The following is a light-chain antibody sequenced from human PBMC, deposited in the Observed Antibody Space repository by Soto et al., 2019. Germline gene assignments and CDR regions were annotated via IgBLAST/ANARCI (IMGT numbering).Light chain of an antibody. CDR2: DVS. CDR1: SSDVGAYNL. V-gene: IGLV2-14*01. J-gene: IGLJ3*02. Sequence: QSALTQPASVSGSPGQSVTISCTGTSSDVGAYNLVSWYQQNPGKAPKLIIYDVSNRPSGVSNRFSGSKSANTASLTISGLQAEDEADYYCSSYTTSATVVFGGGTKVTVL. CDR3: SSYTTSATVV.